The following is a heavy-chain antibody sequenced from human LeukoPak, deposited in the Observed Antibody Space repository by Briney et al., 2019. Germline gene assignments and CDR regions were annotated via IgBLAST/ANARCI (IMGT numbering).Heavy chain of an antibody. Sequence: KTSGTLSLTCAVSGGPISSTNWWSWVRQPPGKGLEWIGEIYHSGSTNYNPSLRSRITISVDTSKYQFSLKLNSVTAADTAVYYCASRREGGDFFFDSWGQGTLVAVSS. CDR3: ASRREGGDFFFDS. V-gene: IGHV4-4*02. D-gene: IGHD3/OR15-3a*01. CDR1: GGPISSTNW. CDR2: IYHSGST. J-gene: IGHJ4*02.